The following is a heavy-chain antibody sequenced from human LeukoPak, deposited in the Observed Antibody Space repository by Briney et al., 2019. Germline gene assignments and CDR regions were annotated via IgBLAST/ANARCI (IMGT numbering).Heavy chain of an antibody. J-gene: IGHJ6*03. D-gene: IGHD5-18*01. CDR2: ISSNGGST. CDR1: GFTFSSYA. Sequence: PGGSLRLSCVASGFTFSSYAMHWVRQAPGKGLEYVSAISSNGGSTYYANSVKGRFTISRDNSKNTLYLQMGSLRAEDMAVYYCAREGYSSTGYYYYMDVWGKGTTVTVSS. CDR3: AREGYSSTGYYYYMDV. V-gene: IGHV3-64*01.